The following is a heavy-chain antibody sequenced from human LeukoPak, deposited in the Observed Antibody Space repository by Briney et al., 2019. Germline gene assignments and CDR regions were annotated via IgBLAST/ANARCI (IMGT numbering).Heavy chain of an antibody. J-gene: IGHJ4*02. Sequence: GGSLRLSCAVSGFTFSSYWMTWVRQAPGKGLEWVANIKEDGSEKYYVDSVKGRFTISRDNAKNSLYLQMNSLRVEDTAMYYCTRGFDVSDYWGQGTVVTVSS. CDR3: TRGFDVSDY. D-gene: IGHD3-10*02. V-gene: IGHV3-7*01. CDR2: IKEDGSEK. CDR1: GFTFSSYW.